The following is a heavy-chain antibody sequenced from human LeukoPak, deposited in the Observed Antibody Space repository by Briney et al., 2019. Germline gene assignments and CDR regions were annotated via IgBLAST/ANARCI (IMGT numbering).Heavy chain of an antibody. J-gene: IGHJ3*02. CDR2: ISYDGSNK. D-gene: IGHD3-10*01. CDR1: GFTFSSYG. CDR3: ANPHRGGGDAFDI. V-gene: IGHV3-30*18. Sequence: GGSLRLSCAASGFTFSSYGMHWVRQAPGKGLEWVAVISYDGSNKYYADSVKGRFTISRDNSKNTLYLQMNSLRAEDTAVYYCANPHRGGGDAFDIWGQGTMVTVSS.